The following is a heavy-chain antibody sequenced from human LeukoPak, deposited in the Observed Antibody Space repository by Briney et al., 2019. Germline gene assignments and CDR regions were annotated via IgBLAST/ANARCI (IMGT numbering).Heavy chain of an antibody. D-gene: IGHD6-19*01. V-gene: IGHV3-30*03. CDR2: ISYDGSNK. CDR1: GFTFSSYG. J-gene: IGHJ6*02. CDR3: ARDLSEPHWYSSGWSLDV. Sequence: GGSLRLSCAASGFTFSSYGMHWVRQAPGKGLEWVAVISYDGSNKYYADSVKGRFTISRDNARNSLYLQMNSLRAEDTAVYYCARDLSEPHWYSSGWSLDVWGQGTTVTVSS.